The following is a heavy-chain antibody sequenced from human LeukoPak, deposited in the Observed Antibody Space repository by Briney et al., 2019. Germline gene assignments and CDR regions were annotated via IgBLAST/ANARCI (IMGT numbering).Heavy chain of an antibody. CDR1: GFTFSIYP. Sequence: GGSLRLSCSASGFTFSIYPMHWVRQAPGKGLEYVSTIFTNGETSFYAASVKGRFTTSRDDSKNTLYLQMSSLRPEDTAVYYCVKSPSDGLDVWGQGTTVTVSS. CDR3: VKSPSDGLDV. J-gene: IGHJ6*02. V-gene: IGHV3-64D*09. CDR2: IFTNGETS.